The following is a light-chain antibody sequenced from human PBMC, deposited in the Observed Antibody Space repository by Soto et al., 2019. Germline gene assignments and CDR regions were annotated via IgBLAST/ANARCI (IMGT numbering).Light chain of an antibody. CDR1: QSVSSGY. CDR2: GAS. CDR3: QQYGTSPWT. J-gene: IGKJ1*01. V-gene: IGKV3-20*01. Sequence: EIVMTQSPATLSVSPWERATLSCRASQSVSSGYLAWYQQRPGQAPRLLIYGASTRATGIPDRFSGSGSGTDFTLTISRLEPEDFAVYYCQQYGTSPWTFGQGTKVDIK.